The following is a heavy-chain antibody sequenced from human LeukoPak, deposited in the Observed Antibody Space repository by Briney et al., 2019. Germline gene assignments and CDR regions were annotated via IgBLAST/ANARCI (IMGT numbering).Heavy chain of an antibody. V-gene: IGHV4-34*01. CDR2: INPSGST. CDR1: GCSLFDND. CDR3: ARRPCCGIGNHNYMPA. D-gene: IGHD2-15*01. Sequence: SETLSLTFAPLGCSLFDNDWCWSGQPPGKGLEWIGEINPSGSTNYNPSLKSRVTISIDTSTNQFSLRLSSVIAADTAVYYCARRPCCGIGNHNYMPAWGKGTTVIVSS. J-gene: IGHJ6*03.